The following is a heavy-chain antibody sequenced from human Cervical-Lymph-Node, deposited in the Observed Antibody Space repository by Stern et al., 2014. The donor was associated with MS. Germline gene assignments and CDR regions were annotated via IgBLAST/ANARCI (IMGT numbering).Heavy chain of an antibody. CDR3: ARGYIMDV. D-gene: IGHD5-24*01. V-gene: IGHV1-18*01. J-gene: IGHJ6*02. CDR1: GYTFSSYG. Sequence: VQLLQSGPEVKKPGASVRVSCKGSGYTFSSYGISWVRQTPGQGLEWMGWISGYKGNTNYAQKFQDRVTMTTDTSTSIAYLELRSLRSDDTAFYYCARGYIMDVWGQGTTVTVSS. CDR2: ISGYKGNT.